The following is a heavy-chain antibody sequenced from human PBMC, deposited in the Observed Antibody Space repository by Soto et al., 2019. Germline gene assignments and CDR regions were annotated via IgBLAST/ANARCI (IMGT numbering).Heavy chain of an antibody. J-gene: IGHJ1*01. CDR2: ISSSSSYI. CDR3: ARDHEPYIAAAGPEYFQH. D-gene: IGHD6-13*01. CDR1: GFTSVSYS. V-gene: IGHV3-21*01. Sequence: EVQLVESGGGLVKPGGSLRLSGPAFGFTSVSYSMNWVRKAPGKGLEWVQSISSSSSYIYYADSVKGRFTISRDNAKNSLYLQMNSLRTEDTAVYYCARDHEPYIAAAGPEYFQHWGQGTLVTVSS.